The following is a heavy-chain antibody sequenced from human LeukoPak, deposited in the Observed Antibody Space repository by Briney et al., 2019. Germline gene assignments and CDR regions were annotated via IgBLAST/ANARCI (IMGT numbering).Heavy chain of an antibody. V-gene: IGHV4-4*07. Sequence: SETLSLTCTVSGGPISSYYWSWIRQPAGKGLEWIGRIYTSGSTNYNPSLKSRVTMSVDTSKNQFSLKLSSVTAADTAVYYCARAMVGATMNWFDHWGQGTLVTVSS. CDR1: GGPISSYY. CDR2: IYTSGST. CDR3: ARAMVGATMNWFDH. J-gene: IGHJ5*02. D-gene: IGHD1-26*01.